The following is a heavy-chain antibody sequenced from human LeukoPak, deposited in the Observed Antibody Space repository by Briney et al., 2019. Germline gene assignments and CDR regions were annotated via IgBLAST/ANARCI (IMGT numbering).Heavy chain of an antibody. CDR1: GFSFSSYE. D-gene: IGHD6-19*01. CDR2: IRSSGSTI. V-gene: IGHV3-48*03. CDR3: AGEDPRTYSSGHEGLDY. Sequence: QPGGSLRLSCAASGFSFSSYEMNWVRQAPGKGLEWVSYIRSSGSTIYYADSVKGRFTISRDNAKNSLYLQMNSLRAEDTAVYYCAGEDPRTYSSGHEGLDYWGQGTLVTVSS. J-gene: IGHJ4*02.